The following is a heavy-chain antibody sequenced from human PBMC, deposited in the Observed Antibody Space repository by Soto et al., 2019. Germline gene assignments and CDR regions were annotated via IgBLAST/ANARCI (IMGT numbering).Heavy chain of an antibody. CDR2: IYYYEST. Sequence: PSETLSLTCTVSGGSISSGGYYWSWIRQHPGTGLEWIGHIYYYESTYYNPSFKSRVTISVHTSKNQFSLRLSSVSAADTAGYGCATQARERGRWLQSRGAIDAFDIWGQGTMVTVSS. CDR3: ATQARERGRWLQSRGAIDAFDI. J-gene: IGHJ3*02. D-gene: IGHD3-16*01. CDR1: GGSISSGGYY. V-gene: IGHV4-31*03.